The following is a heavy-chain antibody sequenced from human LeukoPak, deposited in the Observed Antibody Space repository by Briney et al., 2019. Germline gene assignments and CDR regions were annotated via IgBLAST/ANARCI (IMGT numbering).Heavy chain of an antibody. CDR1: GGSFSGYY. J-gene: IGHJ4*02. CDR3: AMERSPSCR. Sequence: SEPLSLTCEVYGGSFSGYYWSWSRKPPGKGLEWVGEINHSGSTNYNPSLKSRVTISVDTSKNQFSLKLSSVTAADTAVYYCAMERSPSCRWGQGTLVTVSS. CDR2: INHSGST. D-gene: IGHD2-2*01. V-gene: IGHV4-34*01.